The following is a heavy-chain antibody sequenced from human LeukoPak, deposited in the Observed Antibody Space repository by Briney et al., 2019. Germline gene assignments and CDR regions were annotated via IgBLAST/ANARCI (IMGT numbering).Heavy chain of an antibody. CDR3: AKNTLHLWLY. V-gene: IGHV3-23*01. D-gene: IGHD5-18*01. CDR1: GFTFSNYA. J-gene: IGHJ4*02. CDR2: MSGSTGST. Sequence: PGGSLRLSCTTSGFTFSNYAISWVRQAQGKGLEWVSTMSGSTGSTYYAESVKGRFTISRDNSNNTLYLQMNSLRAEDTAVYYCAKNTLHLWLYWGQGTLVTVSS.